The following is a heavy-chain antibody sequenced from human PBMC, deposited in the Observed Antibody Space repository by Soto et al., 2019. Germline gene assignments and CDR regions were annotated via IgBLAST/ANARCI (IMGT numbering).Heavy chain of an antibody. CDR2: IDPSDSYT. Sequence: AEALNISCKGSGYSFTSYWISWVRQMPGKGLEWMGRIDPSDSYTNYSPSFQGHITISADKSISTAYLQWSSLKASDTAMYYCASGSAEYSSSAAMNSYYYYGMDVWGKGTTVTVSA. CDR3: ASGSAEYSSSAAMNSYYYYGMDV. CDR1: GYSFTSYW. V-gene: IGHV5-10-1*01. J-gene: IGHJ6*04. D-gene: IGHD6-6*01.